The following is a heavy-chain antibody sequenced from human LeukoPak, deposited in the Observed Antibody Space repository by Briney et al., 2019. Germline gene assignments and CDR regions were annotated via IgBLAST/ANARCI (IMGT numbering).Heavy chain of an antibody. D-gene: IGHD1-26*01. CDR1: GFTFSSYG. J-gene: IGHJ5*02. Sequence: GGSLRLSCAASGFTFSSYGMSWVRQAPGKGLEWVSAISGSGGSTYYADSVKGRFTISRDNSKNTLYLQMNSLRAEDTAVYYCAKDHASGSYNSWGQGTLVTVSS. CDR2: ISGSGGST. V-gene: IGHV3-23*01. CDR3: AKDHASGSYNS.